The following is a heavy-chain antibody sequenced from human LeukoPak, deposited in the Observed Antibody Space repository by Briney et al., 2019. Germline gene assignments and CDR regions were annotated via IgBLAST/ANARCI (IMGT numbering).Heavy chain of an antibody. J-gene: IGHJ4*02. V-gene: IGHV3-33*01. CDR2: IWHDGSRT. CDR1: GFTFSSSA. CDR3: ARVLDTPGMSY. D-gene: IGHD5-18*01. Sequence: GGSLRLSCTASGFTFSSSAMHWVRQTPGKGLEWVSIIWHDGSRTYYADSVKGRFTISRDNSKNTLYLQMNSLRAEDTAVYYCARVLDTPGMSYWGQGTLVTVSP.